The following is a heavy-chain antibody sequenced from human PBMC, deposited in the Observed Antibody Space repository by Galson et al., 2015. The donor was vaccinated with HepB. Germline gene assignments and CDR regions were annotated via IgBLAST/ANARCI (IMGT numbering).Heavy chain of an antibody. Sequence: SLRLSCAASGLTFSSNAMSWVRQAPGKGLEWVSAITDSGGTTFYADSVKGRFTISRDNSRSTLYLQMSNLRAEDTAVYYCAKSWATVSPNYWGQGTLVTVSS. CDR2: ITDSGGTT. CDR1: GLTFSSNA. D-gene: IGHD4-17*01. J-gene: IGHJ4*02. V-gene: IGHV3-23*01. CDR3: AKSWATVSPNY.